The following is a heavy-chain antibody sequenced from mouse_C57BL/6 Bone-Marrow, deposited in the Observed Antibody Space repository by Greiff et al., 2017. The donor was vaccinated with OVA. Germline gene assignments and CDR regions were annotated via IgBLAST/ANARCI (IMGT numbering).Heavy chain of an antibody. CDR1: GYTFTDYY. V-gene: IGHV1-26*01. J-gene: IGHJ1*03. Sequence: VQLQQSGPELVKPGASVKISCKASGYTFTDYYMNWVKQSHGKSLEWIGDINPNNGGTSYNQKFKGKATLTVDKSSSTAYMELRSLTSEDSAVYYCARLGTTVVATFRWYFDVWGTGTTVTVSS. CDR2: INPNNGGT. CDR3: ARLGTTVVATFRWYFDV. D-gene: IGHD1-1*01.